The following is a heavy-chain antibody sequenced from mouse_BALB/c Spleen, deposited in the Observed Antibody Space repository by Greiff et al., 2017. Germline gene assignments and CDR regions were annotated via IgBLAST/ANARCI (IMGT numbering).Heavy chain of an antibody. CDR3: ARSPYDYHGGFAY. V-gene: IGHV1-80*01. CDR1: GYAFSSYW. D-gene: IGHD1-1*01. Sequence: QVQLKQSGAELVRPGSSVKISCKASGYAFSSYWMNWVKQRPGQGLEWIGQIYPGDGDTNYNGKFKGKATLTADKSSSTAYMQLSSLTSEDSAVYCCARSPYDYHGGFAYWGQGTLVTVSA. CDR2: IYPGDGDT. J-gene: IGHJ3*01.